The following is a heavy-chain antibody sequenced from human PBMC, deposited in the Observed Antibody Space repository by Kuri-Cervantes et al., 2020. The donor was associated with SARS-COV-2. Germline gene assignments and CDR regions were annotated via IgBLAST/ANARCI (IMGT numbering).Heavy chain of an antibody. CDR1: GFTFSSYA. CDR3: ARDHRIAVAALDY. V-gene: IGHV3-30-3*01. Sequence: LSLTCAASGFTFSSYAMHWVRQAPGKGLEWVAVISYDGSNKYYADFVKGRFTISRDNSKNTLYLQMNSLRAEDTAVYYCARDHRIAVAALDYWGQGTLVTVSS. D-gene: IGHD6-19*01. CDR2: ISYDGSNK. J-gene: IGHJ4*02.